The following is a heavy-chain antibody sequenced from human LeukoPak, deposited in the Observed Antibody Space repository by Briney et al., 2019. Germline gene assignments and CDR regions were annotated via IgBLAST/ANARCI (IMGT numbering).Heavy chain of an antibody. CDR2: IYHSGST. D-gene: IGHD1-26*01. CDR1: GGSISSSSW. V-gene: IGHV4-4*02. J-gene: IGHJ6*03. Sequence: SETLSLTCAVSGGSISSSSWWSWVRQPPGKGLEWIGEIYHSGSTNYNPSLKSRVTISVDTSKNQFSLKLSSVTAADTAVYYCARGVGPYYMDVWGKGTTVTVSS. CDR3: ARGVGPYYMDV.